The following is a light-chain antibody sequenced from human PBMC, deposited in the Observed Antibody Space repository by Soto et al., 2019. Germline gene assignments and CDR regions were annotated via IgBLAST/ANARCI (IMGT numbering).Light chain of an antibody. J-gene: IGLJ1*01. CDR1: SSDVGGYNY. V-gene: IGLV2-14*01. CDR2: DVS. Sequence: QSALTQPASVSGSPGQSITISCTGTSSDVGGYNYVSWYQQHPGKAPKLMIYDVSNRPSGVSNRFSGSMSGNTASLTISGLQAEDEADYYCSSYTSSSTLLYVVGTGTKLTVL. CDR3: SSYTSSSTLLYV.